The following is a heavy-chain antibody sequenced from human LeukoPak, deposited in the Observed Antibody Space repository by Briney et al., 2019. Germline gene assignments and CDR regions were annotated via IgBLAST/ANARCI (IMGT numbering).Heavy chain of an antibody. CDR1: GGSISSYY. CDR3: ARSYGSGRGHFDY. Sequence: SETLSLTCTVSGGSISSYYWSWIRQPPGKGLEWIGYIFYSGSTNYNPSLKSRVTISVDTSKNQFSLKLSSVTAADTAVYYCARSYGSGRGHFDYWGQGTLVTVSS. V-gene: IGHV4-59*12. J-gene: IGHJ4*02. D-gene: IGHD3-10*01. CDR2: IFYSGST.